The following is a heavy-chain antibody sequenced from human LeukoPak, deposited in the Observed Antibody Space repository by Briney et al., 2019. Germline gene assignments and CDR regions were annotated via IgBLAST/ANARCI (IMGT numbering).Heavy chain of an antibody. CDR3: ARGIRGYSYGTSRYYYYYMDV. V-gene: IGHV1-69*01. D-gene: IGHD5-18*01. CDR1: GGTFSSYA. J-gene: IGHJ6*03. CDR2: IIPIFGTA. Sequence: SVKFSCKASGGTFSSYAISWVRQAPGQGLEWIGGIIPIFGTANYAQKFQGRVTITADESTSTAYMELSSLRSEDTAVYYCARGIRGYSYGTSRYYYYYMDVWGKGTTVTVSS.